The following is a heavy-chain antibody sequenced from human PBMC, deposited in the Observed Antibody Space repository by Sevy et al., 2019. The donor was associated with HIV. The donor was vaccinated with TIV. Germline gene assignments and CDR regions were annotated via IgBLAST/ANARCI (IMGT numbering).Heavy chain of an antibody. CDR3: AKGGFTMVRGAFDY. D-gene: IGHD3-10*01. J-gene: IGHJ4*02. V-gene: IGHV3-23*01. Sequence: GGSLRLSCAASGFSFSSYAMSWVRQTPGKGLEWVSAISGSGGSTYYADSVKGRFTISRDNSKNTLYLQMNSLRAEDTAVYYCAKGGFTMVRGAFDYWGQGTLVTVSS. CDR2: ISGSGGST. CDR1: GFSFSSYA.